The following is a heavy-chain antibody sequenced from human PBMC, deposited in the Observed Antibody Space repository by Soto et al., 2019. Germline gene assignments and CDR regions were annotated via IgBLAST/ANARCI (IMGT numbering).Heavy chain of an antibody. CDR2: IIPIFGTA. CDR1: GGSFSSYA. CDR3: ARDGYSYGYDY. D-gene: IGHD5-18*01. J-gene: IGHJ4*02. Sequence: SVKVSCEACGGSFSSYAISWVRQAPGQGLEWMGGIIPIFGTANYAQKFQGRVTITADESTSTAYMELSSLRSEDTAVYYCARDGYSYGYDYWGQGTLVTVSS. V-gene: IGHV1-69*13.